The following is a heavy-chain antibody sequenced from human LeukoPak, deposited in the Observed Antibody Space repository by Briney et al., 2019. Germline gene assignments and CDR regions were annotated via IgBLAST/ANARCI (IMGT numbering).Heavy chain of an antibody. CDR1: GFTFSSYW. Sequence: GRSLRLSCAASGFTFSSYWISWVRQAPGKGLEWVANIKQDGSEQNYVDSVKGRFTISRDNAKNSLYLQMNSLRAEDTAVYYCATPYYYGSGSYWEYFQHWGQGTLVTVSS. CDR2: IKQDGSEQ. CDR3: ATPYYYGSGSYWEYFQH. D-gene: IGHD3-10*01. V-gene: IGHV3-7*01. J-gene: IGHJ1*01.